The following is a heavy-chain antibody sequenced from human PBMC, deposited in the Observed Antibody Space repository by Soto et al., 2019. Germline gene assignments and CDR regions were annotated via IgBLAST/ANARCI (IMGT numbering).Heavy chain of an antibody. CDR1: GGSMTSGDQY. D-gene: IGHD1-1*01. CDR3: ARELPQRQGRNMDV. Sequence: SETLSLTCTVTGGSMTSGDQYFTWIRHRPGEGLEWFGYINHRGSLYYNPSLKSRVSMSVDTSKNQFSLNLSSVTAADTAVYYCARELPQRQGRNMDVWGQGTTVTV. J-gene: IGHJ6*02. CDR2: INHRGSL. V-gene: IGHV4-31*03.